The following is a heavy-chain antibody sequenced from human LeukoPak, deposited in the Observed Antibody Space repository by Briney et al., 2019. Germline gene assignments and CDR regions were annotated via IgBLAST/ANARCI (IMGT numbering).Heavy chain of an antibody. V-gene: IGHV4-39*01. CDR3: ARGLSHYYDSSGYYYYFDY. Sequence: PSETLSLTCTVSGDSISSSSSYWGWIRQPPGEGLEWIGSIYYSGSTYYNTSLKSRVTISVDTSKNQFSLKLSSVTAADTAVYYCARGLSHYYDSSGYYYYFDYWGQGTLVTVSS. J-gene: IGHJ4*02. CDR2: IYYSGST. D-gene: IGHD3-22*01. CDR1: GDSISSSSSY.